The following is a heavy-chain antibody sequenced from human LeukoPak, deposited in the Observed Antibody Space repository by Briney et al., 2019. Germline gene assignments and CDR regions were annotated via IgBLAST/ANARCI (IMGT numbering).Heavy chain of an antibody. CDR3: ARIYGRGAFDT. J-gene: IGHJ3*02. D-gene: IGHD5-12*01. Sequence: SETLSLTCTVSGASISDYYWSWIRQPPGKGLEWFGYIYYTGSTKYNPSLESRVTISVDTSKNQFSLKLSSVTAADTAVYYCARIYGRGAFDTWGQGTMVTVSS. V-gene: IGHV4-59*12. CDR2: IYYTGST. CDR1: GASISDYY.